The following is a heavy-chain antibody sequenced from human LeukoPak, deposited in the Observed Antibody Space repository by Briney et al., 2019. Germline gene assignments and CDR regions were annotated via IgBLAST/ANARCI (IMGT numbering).Heavy chain of an antibody. CDR3: AKGLTFGVVNNWFDP. J-gene: IGHJ5*02. V-gene: IGHV3-23*01. D-gene: IGHD3-3*01. CDR1: GFTFSSYG. Sequence: GGTLRLSCAASGFTFSSYGMSWVRQAPGKGLEWVSAISGSGGSTYYADSVKGRFTISRDNSKNTLYLQMNSLRAEDTAVYYCAKGLTFGVVNNWFDPWGQGTLVTVSS. CDR2: ISGSGGST.